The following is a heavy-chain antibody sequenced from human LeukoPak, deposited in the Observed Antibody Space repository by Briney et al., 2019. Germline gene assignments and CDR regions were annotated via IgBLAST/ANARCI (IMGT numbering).Heavy chain of an antibody. CDR2: IIPILGIA. Sequence: GSSVKVSCKASGGTFSSYAISWVRQAPGQGLEWMGRIIPILGIANYAQKFQGRVTITADKPTSTAYMELSSLRSEDTAVYYCARIAAAGTWFDYWGQGTLVTVSS. V-gene: IGHV1-69*04. CDR1: GGTFSSYA. D-gene: IGHD6-13*01. J-gene: IGHJ4*02. CDR3: ARIAAAGTWFDY.